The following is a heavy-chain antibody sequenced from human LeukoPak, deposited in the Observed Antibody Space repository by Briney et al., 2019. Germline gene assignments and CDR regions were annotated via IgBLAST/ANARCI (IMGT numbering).Heavy chain of an antibody. CDR1: GGTFSSYA. D-gene: IGHD3-22*01. CDR3: ARALYYLDTDYYYMDV. V-gene: IGHV1-69*01. CDR2: IIPIFGTA. J-gene: IGHJ6*03. Sequence: GSSVKVSCKASGGTFSSYAISWVRQAPGLGLEWMGGIIPIFGTANYAQKFQGRVTITADESTSTAYMELSRLRSEDTAVYYCARALYYLDTDYYYMDVWGKGTTVTVSS.